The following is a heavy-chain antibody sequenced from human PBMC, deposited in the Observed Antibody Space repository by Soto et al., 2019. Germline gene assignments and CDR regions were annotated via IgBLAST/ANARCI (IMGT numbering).Heavy chain of an antibody. J-gene: IGHJ5*02. CDR1: GYTFTSYD. CDR2: ISAYNGNT. D-gene: IGHD3-3*01. CDR3: ARVSGYDFWSGYFNWFDP. Sequence: ASVKVSCKASGYTFTSYDINWVRQATGQGLEWMGWISAYNGNTNYAQKLQGRVTMTTDTSTSTAYMELRSLRSDDTAVYYCARVSGYDFWSGYFNWFDPWGQGTLVTVSS. V-gene: IGHV1-18*01.